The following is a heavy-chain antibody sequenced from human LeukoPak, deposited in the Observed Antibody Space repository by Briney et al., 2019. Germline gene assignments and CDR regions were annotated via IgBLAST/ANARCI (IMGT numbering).Heavy chain of an antibody. CDR3: AKERDDLPTEKYGLDV. CDR1: GGTFSNFA. CDR2: MNPRSGNT. Sequence: ASVKVSCKASGGTFSNFAISWVRQATGQGLEWMGWMNPRSGNTGYAQKFQGRVTMTRNTSISTAYMELSSLTSEDTAVYYCAKERDDLPTEKYGLDVWGQGTTVTVSS. V-gene: IGHV1-8*02. J-gene: IGHJ6*02.